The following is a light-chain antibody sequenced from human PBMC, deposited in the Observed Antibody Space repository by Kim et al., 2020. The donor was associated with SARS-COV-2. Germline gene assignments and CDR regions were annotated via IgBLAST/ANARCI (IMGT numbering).Light chain of an antibody. CDR3: QQYNNWPPR. CDR2: SAS. J-gene: IGKJ1*01. CDR1: QSVSTK. Sequence: EIVMTQSPATLYVSPGERATLSCRASQSVSTKLAWYQQKPGQAPRLLIYSASARATGIPARFSGSGSETEFTLTISSLQSEDFAVYYCQQYNNWPPRFGQGTKVDIK. V-gene: IGKV3-15*01.